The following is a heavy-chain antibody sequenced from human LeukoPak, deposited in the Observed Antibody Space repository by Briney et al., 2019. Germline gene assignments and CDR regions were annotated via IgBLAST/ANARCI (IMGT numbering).Heavy chain of an antibody. CDR1: GFTFSTNA. CDR3: ARVRIVRSTYDAFDI. D-gene: IGHD1-26*01. Sequence: PGRSLRLSCAASGFTFSTNAMHWVRQAPGKGLEWVAVISYDGTTKYHADSVKGRFTISRDNSKNTLYLQMNTLRAEDTAVYYCARVRIVRSTYDAFDIWGQGTMVTVSS. V-gene: IGHV3-30-3*01. J-gene: IGHJ3*02. CDR2: ISYDGTTK.